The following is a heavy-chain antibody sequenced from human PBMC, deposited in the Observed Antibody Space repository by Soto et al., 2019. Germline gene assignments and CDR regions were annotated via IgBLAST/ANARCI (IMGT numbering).Heavy chain of an antibody. Sequence: GESLKISCKGSGYSFTSYWIGWVRQMPGKGLEWMGIIYPGDSDTRYSPSFQGQVTISADKSISTAYLQWSSLKASDTAMYYCARAQGGSIVGASAPWFDPWGQGTLVTVSS. D-gene: IGHD1-26*01. CDR3: ARAQGGSIVGASAPWFDP. J-gene: IGHJ5*02. CDR2: IYPGDSDT. CDR1: GYSFTSYW. V-gene: IGHV5-51*01.